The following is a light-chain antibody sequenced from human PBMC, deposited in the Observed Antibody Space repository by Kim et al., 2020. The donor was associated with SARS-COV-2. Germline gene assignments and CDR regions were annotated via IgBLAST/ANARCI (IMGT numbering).Light chain of an antibody. J-gene: IGLJ2*01. V-gene: IGLV2-14*04. Sequence: GQAITISCTGSRLDVGGYNYASWYQQHPGKVPKVMIYDVSKRPSGVSNRFSVSKSGNTASLTISGLQAEDEADYYFSSFTSSNTLVFGGGTQLTVL. CDR2: DVS. CDR3: SSFTSSNTLV. CDR1: RLDVGGYNY.